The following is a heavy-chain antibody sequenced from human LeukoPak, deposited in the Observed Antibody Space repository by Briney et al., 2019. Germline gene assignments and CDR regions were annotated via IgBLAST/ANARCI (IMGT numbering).Heavy chain of an antibody. V-gene: IGHV3-74*01. CDR1: GFTFSNAW. CDR2: IKSDGSDT. J-gene: IGHJ4*02. D-gene: IGHD3/OR15-3a*01. CDR3: ARGFWTGVEY. Sequence: QSGGSLRLSCAASGFTFSNAWMNWVRQAPGEGLVWVSRIKSDGSDTSYADSVKGRFTISRDNAKNTLYLQMNSLRAEDTAVYYCARGFWTGVEYWGQGALVTVSS.